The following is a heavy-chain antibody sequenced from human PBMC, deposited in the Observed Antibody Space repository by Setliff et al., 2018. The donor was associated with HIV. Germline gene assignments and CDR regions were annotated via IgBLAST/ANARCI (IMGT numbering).Heavy chain of an antibody. D-gene: IGHD6-6*01. CDR3: AKGTNFPYSSSSDY. Sequence: SVKVSCKTSGYTFTDYYIHWVRQAPGQGLEWMGWNKPNSGGTNYAPRFHGRVTMTRDTSISTAYMEVISLRSDDTAVYYCAKGTNFPYSSSSDYWGQGTLVTVSS. CDR2: NKPNSGGT. V-gene: IGHV1-2*02. CDR1: GYTFTDYY. J-gene: IGHJ4*02.